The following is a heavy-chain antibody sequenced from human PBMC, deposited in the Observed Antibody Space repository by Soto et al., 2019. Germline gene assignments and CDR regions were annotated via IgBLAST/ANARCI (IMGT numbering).Heavy chain of an antibody. CDR2: INHSGST. CDR3: ARVRLGRIRAFDI. CDR1: GESFSGYY. Sequence: QVQLQQWGAGLLKPSETLSLICAVSGESFSGYYWSWIRQPPGKGLEWIGEINHSGSTNYNPSLKSRVTISVDTPKNQFSLKLISVTAADTAVYYCARVRLGRIRAFDIWGQGTMVTVSS. D-gene: IGHD1-20*01. J-gene: IGHJ3*02. V-gene: IGHV4-34*01.